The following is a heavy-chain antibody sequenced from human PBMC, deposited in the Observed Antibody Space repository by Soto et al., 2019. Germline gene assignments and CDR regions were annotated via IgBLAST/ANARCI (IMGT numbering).Heavy chain of an antibody. Sequence: LSLTCTVSGGSISSYYWSWIRQPAGKGLEWIGRIYTSGSANYNPSLKSRVTMSVDTSKNQFSLKLSSVTAADTAVYYCARDGSNSRYSGYDGIWGQGTMVTVSS. D-gene: IGHD5-12*01. CDR1: GGSISSYY. V-gene: IGHV4-4*07. CDR2: IYTSGSA. CDR3: ARDGSNSRYSGYDGI. J-gene: IGHJ3*02.